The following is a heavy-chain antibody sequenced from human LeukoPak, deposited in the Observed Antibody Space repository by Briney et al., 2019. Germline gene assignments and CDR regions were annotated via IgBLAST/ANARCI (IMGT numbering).Heavy chain of an antibody. J-gene: IGHJ4*02. CDR1: GGSISSGSYY. V-gene: IGHV4-61*02. Sequence: PSETLSLTCTVSGGSISSGSYYWSWIRQPTGKGLQWIGRIYTSGSTNYNPSLKSRVTISVDTSKNQFSLKLSSVTAADTAVYYCARDGGGFWSGYQYYYDYWGPRTLVTVSS. CDR2: IYTSGST. D-gene: IGHD3-3*01. CDR3: ARDGGGFWSGYQYYYDY.